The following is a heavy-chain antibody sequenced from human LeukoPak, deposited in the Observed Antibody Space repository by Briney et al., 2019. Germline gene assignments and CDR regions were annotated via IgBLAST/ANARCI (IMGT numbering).Heavy chain of an antibody. CDR3: ASYSSSWYETGFDY. V-gene: IGHV3-23*01. CDR1: GFTFSSYA. J-gene: IGHJ4*02. CDR2: ISGSGGST. Sequence: GGSLRLSCAASGFTFSSYAMSWVRQAPGKGLEWVSAISGSGGSTYYADSVKGRFTISRDNSKNTLYLQMNSLRAEDTAVYYCASYSSSWYETGFDYWGQGTLVTVSS. D-gene: IGHD6-13*01.